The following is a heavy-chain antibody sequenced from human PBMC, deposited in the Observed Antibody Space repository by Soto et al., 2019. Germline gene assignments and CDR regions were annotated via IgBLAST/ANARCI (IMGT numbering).Heavy chain of an antibody. CDR3: AGTPLGVFLQSLNWFDP. Sequence: TLSLTCTVSGGSISSGGYYWSWIRQHTGKGLEWIGYIYYSGSTYYNPSLKSRVTISVDTSKNQFSLKLSSVTAADTAVYYCAGTPLGVFLQSLNWFDPWGQGTLVTVSS. CDR1: GGSISSGGYY. CDR2: IYYSGST. J-gene: IGHJ5*02. V-gene: IGHV4-31*03. D-gene: IGHD3-3*01.